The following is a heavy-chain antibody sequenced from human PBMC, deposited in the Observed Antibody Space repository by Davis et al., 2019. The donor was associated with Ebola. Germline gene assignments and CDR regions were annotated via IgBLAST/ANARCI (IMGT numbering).Heavy chain of an antibody. CDR3: AIVATRGRFDS. CDR1: GFTFSSYV. J-gene: IGHJ4*02. D-gene: IGHD6-25*01. V-gene: IGHV3-23*01. Sequence: GGSLRLSCAASGFTFSSYVMSWARQAPGKGLEWVSGITGGDGSTYYTDSVRGRFTISRDDAKNSLFLLMNSLRDEDTAVYYCAIVATRGRFDSWGQGTLVTVSS. CDR2: ITGGDGST.